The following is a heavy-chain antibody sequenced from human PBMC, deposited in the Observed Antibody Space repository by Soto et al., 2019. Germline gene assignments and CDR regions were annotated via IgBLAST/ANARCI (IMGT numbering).Heavy chain of an antibody. J-gene: IGHJ4*02. Sequence: QVQLVQSGAEVKKPGSSVKVSCKASGGTFSSYAISWVRQAPGQGLEWMGGIISIFGTANYAQKFQGRVTITADESTSTAYMELSSLRSEDTAVYYCARSPRYCSSTSCYLTPDYWGQGTLVTVSS. CDR3: ARSPRYCSSTSCYLTPDY. CDR2: IISIFGTA. D-gene: IGHD2-2*01. CDR1: GGTFSSYA. V-gene: IGHV1-69*01.